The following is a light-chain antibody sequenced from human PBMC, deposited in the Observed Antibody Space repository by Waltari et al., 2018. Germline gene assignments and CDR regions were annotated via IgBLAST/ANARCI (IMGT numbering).Light chain of an antibody. Sequence: EIVLTPSPGTLSLSPGARATLSCRASQSVSSSYLAWYQQKPGQAPRLLIYGASSRTTGIPDRFSGSGSGTDFTLTISRLEPEDFAVYYCQQYGSSPVTFGQGTKVEIK. CDR3: QQYGSSPVT. CDR1: QSVSSSY. J-gene: IGKJ1*01. V-gene: IGKV3-20*01. CDR2: GAS.